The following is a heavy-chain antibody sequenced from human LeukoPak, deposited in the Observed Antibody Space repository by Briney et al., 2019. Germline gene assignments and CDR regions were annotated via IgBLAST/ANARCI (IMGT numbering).Heavy chain of an antibody. J-gene: IGHJ4*02. CDR2: ISSSSSYT. D-gene: IGHD3-10*01. Sequence: GGSLRLSCAASGFTFSDYYMSWIRQAPGKGLEWVSYISSSSSYTNYADSVKGRFTISRDNAKNSLYLQMNSLRAEDTAVYYCARGGGPYYYGSEYWGQGTLVTVSS. CDR1: GFTFSDYY. V-gene: IGHV3-11*05. CDR3: ARGGGPYYYGSEY.